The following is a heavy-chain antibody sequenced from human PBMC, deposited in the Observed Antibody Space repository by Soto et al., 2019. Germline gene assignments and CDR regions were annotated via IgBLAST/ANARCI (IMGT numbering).Heavy chain of an antibody. Sequence: GGSLRLSCAASGFTFSDYYMDWVRQLPGKGLEWVGRTRNKANSYATEYAPSVKGRFTISRHDSEDSMFLQLNSLKTEDTTVYYCARDTGGSYDFWGQGALVTVSS. J-gene: IGHJ4*02. CDR1: GFTFSDYY. CDR3: ARDTGGSYDF. CDR2: TRNKANSYAT. D-gene: IGHD1-26*01. V-gene: IGHV3-72*01.